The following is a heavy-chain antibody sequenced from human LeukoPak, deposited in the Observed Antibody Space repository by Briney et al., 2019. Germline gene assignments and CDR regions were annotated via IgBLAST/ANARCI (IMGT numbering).Heavy chain of an antibody. CDR1: GFTFNTYS. J-gene: IGHJ6*04. V-gene: IGHV3-30*04. CDR2: ILYDGSTK. D-gene: IGHD3-10*02. Sequence: PGGSLRLSCAASGFTFNTYSMHWVRQAPGKGLEWVSVILYDGSTKYYADSVKGRFTISRDNAENSLYLQMNSLRAEDTAVYYCAELGMIGGVWGKGTTVTISS. CDR3: AELGMIGGV.